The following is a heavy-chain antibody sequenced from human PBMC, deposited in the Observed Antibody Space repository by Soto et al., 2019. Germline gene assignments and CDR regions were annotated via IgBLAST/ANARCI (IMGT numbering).Heavy chain of an antibody. CDR2: ISHDGNNK. CDR1: GFTFSSYV. D-gene: IGHD1-26*01. CDR3: ARDEEGGSDCDLGY. J-gene: IGHJ4*02. Sequence: QVQLVESGGGVVQPGRSLRLSCAASGFTFSSYVMHWVRQTPGRGLEWVAFISHDGNNKYYADSVKGRFTISRDNSENTLYLQMDSLRAGDTAVYYCARDEEGGSDCDLGYWGQGTLVTVSS. V-gene: IGHV3-30-3*01.